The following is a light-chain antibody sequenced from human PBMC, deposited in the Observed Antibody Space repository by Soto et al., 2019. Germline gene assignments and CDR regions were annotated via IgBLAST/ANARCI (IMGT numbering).Light chain of an antibody. Sequence: DNVMTQSPLSLPVTPGYPSSISCRSSQSLLHSNGYNYLDWYLQKPGHSPQHLIYLYYNLASGVPDRFSGSGSGTDFKLKIRRVEAADVGIYSCMQALHTPWTFGQGTKVEIK. J-gene: IGKJ1*01. CDR3: MQALHTPWT. CDR2: LYY. CDR1: QSLLHSNGYNY. V-gene: IGKV2-28*01.